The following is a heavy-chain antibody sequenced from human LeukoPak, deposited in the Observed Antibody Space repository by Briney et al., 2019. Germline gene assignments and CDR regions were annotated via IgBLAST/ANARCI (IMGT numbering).Heavy chain of an antibody. D-gene: IGHD1-26*01. CDR3: TTHFTPDLAASTTRLHY. CDR2: SLSKTDGGAT. CDR1: GFTFTKAW. J-gene: IGHJ4*02. Sequence: GGSLRLSCEASGFTFTKAWMSWVRQAPGKGLEWVARSLSKTDGGATDHAAPVKGRFTMSRDDSKNMLYLQMNSLRAEDTAVYYCTTHFTPDLAASTTRLHYWGQGTMVTVSS. V-gene: IGHV3-15*01.